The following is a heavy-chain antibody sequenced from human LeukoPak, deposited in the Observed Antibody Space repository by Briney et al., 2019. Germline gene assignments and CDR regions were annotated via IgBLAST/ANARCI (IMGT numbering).Heavy chain of an antibody. Sequence: GASLRLSCSASGFTFSSYAMHWVRQAPRTGLEYVSAISCNGGSTYYADSVKGRFTISRDNSKNTLYLQMSSLRAEDTAVYYCVKEGPVGRYFDWLLPFNWGQGTLVTVSS. J-gene: IGHJ4*02. D-gene: IGHD3-9*01. CDR1: GFTFSSYA. CDR3: VKEGPVGRYFDWLLPFN. CDR2: ISCNGGST. V-gene: IGHV3-64D*06.